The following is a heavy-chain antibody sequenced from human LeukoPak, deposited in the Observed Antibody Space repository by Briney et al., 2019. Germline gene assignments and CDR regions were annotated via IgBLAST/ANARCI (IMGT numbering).Heavy chain of an antibody. CDR3: ARTCSSLPYYYYYYMDV. D-gene: IGHD6-13*01. CDR1: GFTFSSYS. J-gene: IGHJ6*03. Sequence: GGSLRLSCAASGFTFSSYSMNWVRQAPGKGLEWVSYISSSSSTIYYADSVKGRFTISRDNAKNSLYLQMSSLRAEDTAVYYCARTCSSLPYYYYYYMDVWGKGTTVTVSS. CDR2: ISSSSSTI. V-gene: IGHV3-48*01.